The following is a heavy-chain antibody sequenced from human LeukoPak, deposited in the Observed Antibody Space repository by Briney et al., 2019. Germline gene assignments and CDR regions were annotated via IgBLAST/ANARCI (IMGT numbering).Heavy chain of an antibody. D-gene: IGHD2-2*01. V-gene: IGHV3-23*01. J-gene: IGHJ3*02. CDR1: GLTFSNCA. Sequence: GGSLRLSCVASGLTFSNCAMSWVRQAPGKGLEWVSSISISGDATYYADSVKGRFTLSRDNSKNTLYLQMNSLRAEDTAVYYCAKGSRGTSCYICRNDAFDIWGQGTMVTVSS. CDR2: ISISGDAT. CDR3: AKGSRGTSCYICRNDAFDI.